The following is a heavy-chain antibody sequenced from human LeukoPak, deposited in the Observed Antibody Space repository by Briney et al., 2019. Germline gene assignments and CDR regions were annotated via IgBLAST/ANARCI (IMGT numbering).Heavy chain of an antibody. Sequence: PGGSLRLSCAASGFSFSCYSMNWVRQAPGKGLEWVSYINAGSTYTYYAKSVKGRFTISRDNAKNSLYLQMNSLRGEDTAVYYCARDDAATARASGMDVWGKGTTVTVSS. CDR1: GFSFSCYS. J-gene: IGHJ6*04. CDR2: INAGSTYT. V-gene: IGHV3-21*01. CDR3: ARDDAATARASGMDV. D-gene: IGHD6-6*01.